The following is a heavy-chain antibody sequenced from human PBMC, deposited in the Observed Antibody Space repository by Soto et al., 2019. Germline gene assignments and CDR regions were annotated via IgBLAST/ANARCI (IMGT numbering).Heavy chain of an antibody. D-gene: IGHD1-26*01. V-gene: IGHV1-46*01. J-gene: IGHJ4*02. CDR1: GYTFTSYY. CDR3: ARDFQTANSRSAWYYFEY. CDR2: INPSGGST. Sequence: GASVKVSCKASGYTFTSYYMHWVRQAPGQGLEWMGIINPSGGSTSYAQKFQGRVTMTRDTSTSTVYMELSSLRSEDTAVYYCARDFQTANSRSAWYYFEYWGQGTLVTVSS.